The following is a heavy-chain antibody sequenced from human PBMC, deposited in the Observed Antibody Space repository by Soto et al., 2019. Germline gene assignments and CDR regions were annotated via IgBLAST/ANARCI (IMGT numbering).Heavy chain of an antibody. CDR1: GGSISSGGYY. D-gene: IGHD3-22*01. V-gene: IGHV4-30-4*01. CDR2: IYYSGST. CDR3: ARAVNYYDSSGYYPAVFDY. Sequence: PSETLSLTCTVSGGSISSGGYYWSWIRQPPGKGLEWIGYIYYSGSTYYNPSLKSRVTISVDTSKNQFSLKLSSVTAADTAVYYCARAVNYYDSSGYYPAVFDYWGQGPLVTGSS. J-gene: IGHJ4*02.